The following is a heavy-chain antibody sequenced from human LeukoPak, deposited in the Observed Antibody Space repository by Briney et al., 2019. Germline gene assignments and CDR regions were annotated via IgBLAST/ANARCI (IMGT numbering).Heavy chain of an antibody. CDR2: ISWNSDSI. J-gene: IGHJ4*02. CDR1: GFTFDDYA. D-gene: IGHD3-10*01. V-gene: IGHV3-9*01. CDR3: AKATSYMVRGVINTDYYFDY. Sequence: GGSLRLSCAASGFTFDDYAMHWVRQAPGKGLEWVSGISWNSDSIGYADSVKGRFTISRGNAKNSLYLQMNSLRAEDTALYYCAKATSYMVRGVINTDYYFDYWGQGTLVTVSS.